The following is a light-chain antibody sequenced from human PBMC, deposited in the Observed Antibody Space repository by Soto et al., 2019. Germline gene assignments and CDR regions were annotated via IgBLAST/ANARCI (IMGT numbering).Light chain of an antibody. Sequence: IVLTQSPATLSLSPGERATLSCRASQSFISDLSWYQQKPRQAPRLLIYDESNRATGIPARFSGSWSGTDFTPTISSLEPEDFAVYYCPQRSNWPPVTFGQGTKAEI. CDR3: PQRSNWPPVT. CDR2: DES. J-gene: IGKJ1*01. V-gene: IGKV3-11*01. CDR1: QSFISD.